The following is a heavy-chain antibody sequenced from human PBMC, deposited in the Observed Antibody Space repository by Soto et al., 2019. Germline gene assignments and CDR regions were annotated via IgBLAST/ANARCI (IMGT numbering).Heavy chain of an antibody. D-gene: IGHD3-10*01. Sequence: SETLSLTCTVSGGSSSRTGYYWSWIRQHPGKGLEWIGYIYYSGSTYYNPSLKSRVTISVDTSKNQFSLKLSSVTAADTAVYYCARGVTMVRGVIHTPYFDYWGQGTLVTVSS. CDR1: GGSSSRTGYY. J-gene: IGHJ4*02. CDR2: IYYSGST. V-gene: IGHV4-31*03. CDR3: ARGVTMVRGVIHTPYFDY.